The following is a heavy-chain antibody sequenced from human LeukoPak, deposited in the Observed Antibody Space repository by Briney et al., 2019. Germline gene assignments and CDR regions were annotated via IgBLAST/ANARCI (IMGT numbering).Heavy chain of an antibody. CDR1: GFTFSGYS. V-gene: IGHV3-21*01. Sequence: GGSLRLSCAASGFTFSGYSMNWVRQAPGEGLEWVSSISSSSSYIYYADSVKGRLTISRDNAKDSLYLQMNSLRAEDTAVYYCATGRDCSGGSCYSVYWGQGTLVTVSS. CDR3: ATGRDCSGGSCYSVY. CDR2: ISSSSSYI. J-gene: IGHJ4*02. D-gene: IGHD2-15*01.